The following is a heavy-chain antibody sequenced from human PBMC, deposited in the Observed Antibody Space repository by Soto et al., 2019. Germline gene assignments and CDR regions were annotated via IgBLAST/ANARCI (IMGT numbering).Heavy chain of an antibody. CDR1: GFTFDDYT. CDR3: AKVIRPMTLYYYYGMDV. J-gene: IGHJ6*02. D-gene: IGHD3-22*01. CDR2: ISWDGGST. Sequence: GGSLRLSCAASGFTFDDYTMHWVRQAPGKGLEWVSLISWDGGSTYYADSVKGRFTISRDNSKNSLYLQMNRLRTKDTELYYYAKVIRPMTLYYYYGMDVWGQGTTVTVSS. V-gene: IGHV3-43*01.